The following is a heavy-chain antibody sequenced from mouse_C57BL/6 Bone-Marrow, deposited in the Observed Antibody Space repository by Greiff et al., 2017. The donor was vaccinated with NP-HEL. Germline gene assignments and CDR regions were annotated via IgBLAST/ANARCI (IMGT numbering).Heavy chain of an antibody. Sequence: EVQVVESGGGLVQSGRSLRLSCATSGFTFSDFYMEWVRQAPGKGLEWIAASRNKANDYTTEYSASVKGRFIVSRDTSQSILYLQMNALRAEDTAIYYCARDAGYYYGSSDWYFDVWGTGTTVTVSS. CDR2: SRNKANDYTT. CDR3: ARDAGYYYGSSDWYFDV. J-gene: IGHJ1*03. D-gene: IGHD1-1*01. V-gene: IGHV7-1*01. CDR1: GFTFSDFY.